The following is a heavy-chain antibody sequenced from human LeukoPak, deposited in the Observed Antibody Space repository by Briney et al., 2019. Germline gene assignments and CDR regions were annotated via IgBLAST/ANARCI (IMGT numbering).Heavy chain of an antibody. CDR3: ARDGCGGDCYLADY. D-gene: IGHD2-21*02. Sequence: GGSPRLSCAASGFIFSSYGMHWVRQAPGKGLEWVAVIWFDGSKKYYADSVKGRITISRDDSKNTLYLQMNSLRAEDTAVYYCARDGCGGDCYLADYWGQGTLVTVSS. J-gene: IGHJ4*02. CDR2: IWFDGSKK. CDR1: GFIFSSYG. V-gene: IGHV3-33*01.